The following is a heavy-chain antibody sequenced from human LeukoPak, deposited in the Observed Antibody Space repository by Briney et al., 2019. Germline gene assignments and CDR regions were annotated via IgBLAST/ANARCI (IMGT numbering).Heavy chain of an antibody. CDR1: GGTFSSYA. V-gene: IGHV1-69*06. J-gene: IGHJ6*03. CDR2: IIPIFGTA. CDR3: ARTKKNYYYYYYMDV. Sequence: ASVKVSCKASGGTFSSYAISWVRQAPGQGLEWMGGIIPIFGTANYAQKFQGRVTITADKSTSTAYMELSSLRSEDTAVYYCARTKKNYYYYYYMDVWGKGTTVTVSS.